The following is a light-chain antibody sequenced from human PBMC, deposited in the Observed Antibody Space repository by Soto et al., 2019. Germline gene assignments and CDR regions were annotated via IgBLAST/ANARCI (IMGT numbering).Light chain of an antibody. Sequence: EVELTQSPGTLSLSPGDTATLSCGASQSVTSNYLAWYQQKAGQPPRLLIYGASTRASGIPDRFSGSGSGTDFTLTIDRLEPEDFAVYYCQQYGTSPRTFGRGTNVEIK. CDR3: QQYGTSPRT. V-gene: IGKV3-20*01. J-gene: IGKJ1*01. CDR2: GAS. CDR1: QSVTSNY.